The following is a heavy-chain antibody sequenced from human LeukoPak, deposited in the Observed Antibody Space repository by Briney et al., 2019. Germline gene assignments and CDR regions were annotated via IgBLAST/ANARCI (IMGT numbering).Heavy chain of an antibody. V-gene: IGHV3-23*01. D-gene: IGHD2-15*01. CDR2: ISGSGGNR. J-gene: IGHJ4*02. CDR1: GFSFSSYA. Sequence: GSLRLSCAASGFSFSSYAMSWVRQAPGKGLEWVSAISGSGGNRDYADSVKGRFTISRDNSKNTLYLQMDSLRAEDTAVYYCAWCGGRCYRRAFDYWGQGTLVTVSS. CDR3: AWCGGRCYRRAFDY.